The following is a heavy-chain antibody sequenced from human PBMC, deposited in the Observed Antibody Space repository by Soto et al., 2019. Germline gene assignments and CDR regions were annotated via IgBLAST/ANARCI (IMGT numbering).Heavy chain of an antibody. CDR3: ASARYSSSQAHFDY. Sequence: GGSLRLSCAASGFTFSSYAMSWVRQAPGKGLEWVSGISGSGGSTNYADSVKGRFTISRDNSKNTLYLQMNSLRAEDTAAYYCASARYSSSQAHFDYWGQGTLVTVAS. J-gene: IGHJ4*02. CDR1: GFTFSSYA. CDR2: ISGSGGST. V-gene: IGHV3-23*01. D-gene: IGHD6-13*01.